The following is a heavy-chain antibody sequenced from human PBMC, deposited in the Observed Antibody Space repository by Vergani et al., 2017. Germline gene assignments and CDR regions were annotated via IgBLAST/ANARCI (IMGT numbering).Heavy chain of an antibody. Sequence: QVQLVQSGAEVKKPGSSVKVSCKASGGTFSSYTISWVRQAPGQGLEWMGRIIPILGIANYAQKFQGRVTITADKSTSTAYMELISLRSEDTAVYYCARRYYYDSSGYYQDAFDIWGQGTMVTVSS. CDR2: IIPILGIA. J-gene: IGHJ3*02. D-gene: IGHD3-22*01. CDR1: GGTFSSYT. CDR3: ARRYYYDSSGYYQDAFDI. V-gene: IGHV1-69*09.